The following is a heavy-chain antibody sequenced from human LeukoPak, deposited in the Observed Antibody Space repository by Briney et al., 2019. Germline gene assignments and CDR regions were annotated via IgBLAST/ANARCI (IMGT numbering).Heavy chain of an antibody. Sequence: GGSLRLSCSASGFTFSSFAMYWVRQAPGKGLEYVSGISHGGTKYYADSVKGRFTISRDHSKNAVYLQMSSLRPEDTAVYYCARGHCSGGTCHSVHWGQGTLVTVSS. CDR2: ISHGGTK. CDR3: ARGHCSGGTCHSVH. D-gene: IGHD2-15*01. V-gene: IGHV3-64D*09. CDR1: GFTFSSFA. J-gene: IGHJ4*02.